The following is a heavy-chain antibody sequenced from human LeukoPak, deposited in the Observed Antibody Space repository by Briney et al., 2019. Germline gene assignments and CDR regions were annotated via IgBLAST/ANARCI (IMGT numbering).Heavy chain of an antibody. CDR1: GGSVSSRSHY. D-gene: IGHD6-19*01. J-gene: IGHJ4*02. CDR3: ARHIAVAGTGVDY. CDR2: ISYSGNT. Sequence: KPSETLSLTCTVSGGSVSSRSHYWGWIRQPPGKGLEWIGSISYSGNTYSNPSLKSRVTISVDTSKNQFSLKLSSVTAADTAVYYCARHIAVAGTGVDYWGQGTLVTVSS. V-gene: IGHV4-39*01.